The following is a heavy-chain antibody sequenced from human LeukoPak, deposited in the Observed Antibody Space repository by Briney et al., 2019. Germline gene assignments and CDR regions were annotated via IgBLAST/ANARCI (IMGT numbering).Heavy chain of an antibody. V-gene: IGHV1-2*02. CDR3: ARDLSYYGSGSYYFDY. CDR2: INPNSGGT. D-gene: IGHD3-10*01. CDR1: GYTFTDFY. Sequence: ASVKVSCKASGYTFTDFYIHWVRQAPGQGLEWMGWINPNSGGTNYAQKFQGRVTMTRDTSISTAYMELSRLTSDDTAIYYCARDLSYYGSGSYYFDYWGQGTLVTVSS. J-gene: IGHJ4*02.